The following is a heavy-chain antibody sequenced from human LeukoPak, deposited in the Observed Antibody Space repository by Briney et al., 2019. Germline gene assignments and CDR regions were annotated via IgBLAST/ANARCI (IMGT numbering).Heavy chain of an antibody. CDR2: IKQDGSEK. D-gene: IGHD3-3*01. V-gene: IGHV3-7*01. Sequence: GGSLRLSCAASGSTFSSYWMSWVRQAPGKGLEWVANIKQDGSEKYYVDSVKGRFTISRDNAKNSLYLQMNSLRAEDTAVYYCARDPELRFLEEGAFDIWGQGTMVTVSS. J-gene: IGHJ3*02. CDR3: ARDPELRFLEEGAFDI. CDR1: GSTFSSYW.